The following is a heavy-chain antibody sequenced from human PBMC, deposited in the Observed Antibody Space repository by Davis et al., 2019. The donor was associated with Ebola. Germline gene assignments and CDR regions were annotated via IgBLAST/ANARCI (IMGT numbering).Heavy chain of an antibody. J-gene: IGHJ4*02. Sequence: GESLKISCAASGFTFSSYWMSWVRQAPGKGLEWVANIKQDGSEKYYVDSVKGRFTISRDNAKNSLYLQMNSLRAEDTAVYYCARDIAFNMAANGWGQGTLVTVAS. CDR2: IKQDGSEK. CDR1: GFTFSSYW. V-gene: IGHV3-7*01. D-gene: IGHD6-25*01. CDR3: ARDIAFNMAANG.